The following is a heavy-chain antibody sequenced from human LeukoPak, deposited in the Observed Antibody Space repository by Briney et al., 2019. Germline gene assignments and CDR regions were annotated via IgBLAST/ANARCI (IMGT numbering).Heavy chain of an antibody. D-gene: IGHD4-23*01. CDR3: ARHPHGRNYWVDP. Sequence: PGGSLRLSCAASGFTFSSYWMSWIRQPPVKGLEWIGEINHSGGTNYNPSLKSRVTISVDTSKKQFSLKLSSVTAADTAVYYCARHPHGRNYWVDPWGQGTLVTVSS. CDR2: INHSGGT. CDR1: GFTFSSYW. J-gene: IGHJ5*02. V-gene: IGHV4-34*01.